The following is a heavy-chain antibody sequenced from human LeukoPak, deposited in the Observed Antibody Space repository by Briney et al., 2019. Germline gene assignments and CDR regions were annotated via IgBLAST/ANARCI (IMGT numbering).Heavy chain of an antibody. V-gene: IGHV3-74*01. D-gene: IGHD2-2*01. CDR1: GFTFSSYW. CDR3: ARSETSAYFGMDV. J-gene: IGHJ6*02. Sequence: GGSLRLSCAASGFTFSSYWMHWVRQVPGKGLVWVSRINSDGSSTNYADSVKGRFTISRDNAKNTLFLQMNSLRAEDTAVYYCARSETSAYFGMDVWGQGTTVTVSS. CDR2: INSDGSST.